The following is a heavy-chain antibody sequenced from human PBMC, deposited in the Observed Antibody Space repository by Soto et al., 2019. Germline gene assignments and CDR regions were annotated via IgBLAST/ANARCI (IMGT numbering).Heavy chain of an antibody. Sequence: ASVKVSCKASGYTFTGYYMHWVRQAPGQGLEWMGWIIPNIGAANYAQKFQGRVTITADESTSTAYMELSSLRSEDTAVYYCARVGPLKYCSGGSCYGLFDYWGQGTLVTVSS. CDR2: IIPNIGAA. CDR1: GYTFTGYY. D-gene: IGHD2-15*01. V-gene: IGHV1-69*13. CDR3: ARVGPLKYCSGGSCYGLFDY. J-gene: IGHJ4*02.